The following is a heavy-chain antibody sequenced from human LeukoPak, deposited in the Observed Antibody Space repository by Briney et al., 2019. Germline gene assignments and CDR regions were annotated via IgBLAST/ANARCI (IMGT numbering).Heavy chain of an antibody. V-gene: IGHV4-59*01. CDR3: ASGDSSSCGRPFDY. CDR2: IYYSGST. D-gene: IGHD6-13*01. J-gene: IGHJ4*02. Sequence: ETLSLSPALPRGSPTIYTWSSIRQPPRKGLWCVGYIYYSGSTNYNPSLKSRVTISVDTSKNQFSLKLSSVTAADTAVYYCASGDSSSCGRPFDYWGQGTLVTVSS. CDR1: RGSPTIYT.